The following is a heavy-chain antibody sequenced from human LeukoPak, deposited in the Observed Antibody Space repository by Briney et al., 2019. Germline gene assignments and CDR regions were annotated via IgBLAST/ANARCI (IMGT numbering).Heavy chain of an antibody. Sequence: GGSLRLSCAASGFTFSSYGMHWVRQAPGKGLEWVAVISYDGSNKYYADSVKGRFTISRDNSKNTLYLQMNSLRAEDTAVYYCAKEPWYYDSSGYQYYFDYWGQGTLVTVSS. V-gene: IGHV3-30*18. CDR3: AKEPWYYDSSGYQYYFDY. CDR1: GFTFSSYG. CDR2: ISYDGSNK. D-gene: IGHD3-22*01. J-gene: IGHJ4*02.